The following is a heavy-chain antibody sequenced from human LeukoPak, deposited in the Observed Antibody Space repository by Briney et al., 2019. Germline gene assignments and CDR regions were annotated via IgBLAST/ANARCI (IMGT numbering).Heavy chain of an antibody. J-gene: IGHJ4*02. D-gene: IGHD3-22*01. CDR3: ARYVAHDYYDSSSGRYFDY. CDR1: GYTFTSYG. V-gene: IGHV1-18*01. Sequence: GASVKVSCKASGYTFTSYGISWVRQAPGQGLEWMGWISAYNGNTNYAQKLQGRVTMTTDTSTSTAYMELSSLRSEDTAVYYCARYVAHDYYDSSSGRYFDYWGQGTLVTVSS. CDR2: ISAYNGNT.